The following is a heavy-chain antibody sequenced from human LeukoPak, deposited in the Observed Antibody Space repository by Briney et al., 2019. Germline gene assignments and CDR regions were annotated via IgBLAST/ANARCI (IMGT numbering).Heavy chain of an antibody. V-gene: IGHV3-21*01. J-gene: IGHJ4*02. D-gene: IGHD6-13*01. CDR3: ARDHDIGAAGYYFDY. CDR1: GFTFSSYS. Sequence: GGSLRLSCAASGFTFSSYSMNWVRQAPGKGLEWVSCISSSSSHIYYADSVKGRFTISRDNAKNSLYLQMNSLRAEDTAVYYCARDHDIGAAGYYFDYWGQGTLVPVSS. CDR2: ISSSSSHI.